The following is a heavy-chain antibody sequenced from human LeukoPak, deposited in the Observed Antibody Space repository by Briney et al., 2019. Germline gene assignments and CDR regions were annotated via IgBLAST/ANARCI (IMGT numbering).Heavy chain of an antibody. CDR2: ISGSGGST. CDR3: AKVRYCSCTSCYPFDY. CDR1: GFTFSSYA. V-gene: IGHV3-23*01. D-gene: IGHD2-2*01. Sequence: GGSLRLSCAASGFTFSSYAMSWVRQAPGNGLEWVSAISGSGGSTYYADSVKGRFTISRDNSKNTLYLQMNSLRAEDTAVYYCAKVRYCSCTSCYPFDYWGQGTLVTVSS. J-gene: IGHJ4*02.